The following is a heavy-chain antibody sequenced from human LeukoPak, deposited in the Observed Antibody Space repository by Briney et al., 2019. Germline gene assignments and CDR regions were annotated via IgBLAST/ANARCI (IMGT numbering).Heavy chain of an antibody. V-gene: IGHV3-9*01. CDR2: ISWNSGSI. CDR1: GFTFYDYA. J-gene: IGHJ4*02. CDR3: AKGIAVARPYCFDY. D-gene: IGHD6-19*01. Sequence: TGGSLRLSCAASGFTFYDYAMHWVRHAPGKGLEWVSGISWNSGSIGYADSVKGRFTISRDNAKNSLYLQMNSLRAEDTALYYCAKGIAVARPYCFDYWGQGTLVTVSS.